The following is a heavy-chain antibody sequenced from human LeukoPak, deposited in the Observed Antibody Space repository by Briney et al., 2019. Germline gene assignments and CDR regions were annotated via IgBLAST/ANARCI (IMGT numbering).Heavy chain of an antibody. CDR3: ARGAYGDYDY. V-gene: IGHV3-23*01. D-gene: IGHD4-17*01. J-gene: IGHJ4*02. CDR1: GFTFSSYG. CDR2: ISARGDST. Sequence: GGSLRLSCAASGFTFSSYGVSWVRQAPGKGLEWVSAISARGDSTYYADSVEGRFTISRDNSKNTLYLQMNSLRGEDTALYYCARGAYGDYDYWGQGTLVTVSS.